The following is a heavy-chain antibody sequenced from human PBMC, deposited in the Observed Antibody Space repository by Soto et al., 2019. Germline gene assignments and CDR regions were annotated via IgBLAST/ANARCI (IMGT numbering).Heavy chain of an antibody. D-gene: IGHD5-12*01. CDR3: ARVGEDVDIVATSPYYFDY. Sequence: LSLTCTVSGGSISSGDYYWSWIRQPPGKGLEWIGYIYYSGSTYYNPSLKSRVTISVDTSKNQFSLKLSSVTAADTAVYYCARVGEDVDIVATSPYYFDYWGQGTLVTVSS. CDR2: IYYSGST. J-gene: IGHJ4*02. V-gene: IGHV4-30-4*01. CDR1: GGSISSGDYY.